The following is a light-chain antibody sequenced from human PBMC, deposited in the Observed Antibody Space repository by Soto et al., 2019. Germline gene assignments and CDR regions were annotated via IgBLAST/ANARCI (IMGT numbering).Light chain of an antibody. Sequence: DLQMTQSPSYVSASVGDRVTITCRASQGISSCLAWYQQKPGKAPKLLIYAASSLQSGVPSRFSGSGSGTDFTLTISSLQAEDFATYYCQQANSFPPLTFGGGTKVAIK. CDR1: QGISSC. V-gene: IGKV1-12*01. CDR3: QQANSFPPLT. CDR2: AAS. J-gene: IGKJ4*01.